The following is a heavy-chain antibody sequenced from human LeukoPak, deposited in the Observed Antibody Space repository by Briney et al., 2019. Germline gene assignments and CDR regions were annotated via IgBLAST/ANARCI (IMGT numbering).Heavy chain of an antibody. Sequence: GGSLRLSCTASGFSFTSYGMHWVRQGPGKGLEWVAVVRYDGSDEHYADSVKGRITISRDNSKTTLYLQMNNLREEDTAVYYCARPYCGGECYFSGYGMDVWGQGTTVTVSS. CDR2: VRYDGSDE. V-gene: IGHV3-30*04. CDR1: GFSFTSYG. D-gene: IGHD2-21*01. J-gene: IGHJ6*02. CDR3: ARPYCGGECYFSGYGMDV.